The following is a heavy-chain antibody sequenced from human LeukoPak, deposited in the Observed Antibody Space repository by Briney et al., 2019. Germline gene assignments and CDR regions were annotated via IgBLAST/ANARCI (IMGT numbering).Heavy chain of an antibody. V-gene: IGHV3-48*01. D-gene: IGHD3-22*01. J-gene: IGHJ4*02. Sequence: GGSLRLSCAASGFTFSSYWMNWVRQAPGKGLEWVSYISSSSSTIYYADSVKGRFTISRDNAKNSLYLQMNSLRAEDTAVYYRAREARGYYYDSSGYYYDYWGQGTLVTVSS. CDR2: ISSSSSTI. CDR1: GFTFSSYW. CDR3: AREARGYYYDSSGYYYDY.